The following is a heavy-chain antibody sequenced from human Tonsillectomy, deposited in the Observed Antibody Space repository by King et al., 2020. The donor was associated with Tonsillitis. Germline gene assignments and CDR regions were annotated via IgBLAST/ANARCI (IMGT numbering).Heavy chain of an antibody. J-gene: IGHJ1*01. CDR2: IVPLIGAA. D-gene: IGHD1-1*01. CDR3: ARASAQNWTDGYFQH. V-gene: IGHV1-69*01. Sequence: QLVQSGAEVKEPGSSVRVSCKASGGVFNTYAVNWVRQAPGQGLEWMGGIVPLIGAANYAQKFQGRVTISADESMSTAYMEVSSLKSDDTAIFYCARASAQNWTDGYFQHWGQGTQVTVSS. CDR1: GGVFNTYA.